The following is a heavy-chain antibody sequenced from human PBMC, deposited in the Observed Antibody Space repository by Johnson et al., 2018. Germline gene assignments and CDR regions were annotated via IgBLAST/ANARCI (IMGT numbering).Heavy chain of an antibody. J-gene: IGHJ3*02. CDR3: SIVVVIWRFDI. CDR1: GFTFSDYK. Sequence: VQLVESGGGLVKPGGSLRLSCAVSGFTFSDYKMHWVRQAPGKGLAWVSSINSVSDYIYYADSVKGRFTISRDNAENSLYLQMNSLRGEDTAFAPSSIVVVIWRFDIWGQGTIVTVS. D-gene: IGHD3-22*01. V-gene: IGHV3-21*04. CDR2: INSVSDYI.